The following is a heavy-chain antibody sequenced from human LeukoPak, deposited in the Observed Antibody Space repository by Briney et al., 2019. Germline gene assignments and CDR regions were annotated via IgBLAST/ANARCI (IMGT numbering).Heavy chain of an antibody. D-gene: IGHD6-13*01. CDR1: GGSISSYY. Sequence: SETLSLTCTVSGGSISSYYWSWIRQPAGKGLEWIGRIYTSGSTNYNPSLKSRVTMSVDTSKNQFSLKLSSVTAADTAVYYCAREPLEMYSSSYFDYWGQGTLVTVSS. V-gene: IGHV4-4*07. CDR2: IYTSGST. CDR3: AREPLEMYSSSYFDY. J-gene: IGHJ4*02.